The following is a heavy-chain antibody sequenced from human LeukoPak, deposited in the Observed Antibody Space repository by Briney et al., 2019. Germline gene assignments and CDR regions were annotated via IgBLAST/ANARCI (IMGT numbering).Heavy chain of an antibody. V-gene: IGHV3-33*01. CDR2: IWYDGSNK. J-gene: IGHJ3*02. D-gene: IGHD1-26*01. CDR1: GFTFSSYG. Sequence: GGSLRLSCAASGFTFSSYGMHWVRQAPGKGLEWVAVIWYDGSNKYYADSVKGRFTISRDNSKNTLYLQMNSLRAEDTAVYYCARGGIVGGTTHAFDIWGQGTMVTVSP. CDR3: ARGGIVGGTTHAFDI.